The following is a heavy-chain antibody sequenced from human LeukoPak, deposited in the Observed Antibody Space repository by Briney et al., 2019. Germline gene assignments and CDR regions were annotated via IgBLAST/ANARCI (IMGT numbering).Heavy chain of an antibody. D-gene: IGHD3-9*01. CDR3: ARDYTGYFP. CDR2: TNTDGSEK. J-gene: IGHJ5*02. Sequence: PGGSLRLSCEASGFTFSSYWMSWVRHAPGKGLEWVANTNTDGSEKYYVDSVKGRFTISRDNAKNSLYLQMNSLRAEDTAVYYCARDYTGYFPWGQGTLVIVSS. CDR1: GFTFSSYW. V-gene: IGHV3-7*03.